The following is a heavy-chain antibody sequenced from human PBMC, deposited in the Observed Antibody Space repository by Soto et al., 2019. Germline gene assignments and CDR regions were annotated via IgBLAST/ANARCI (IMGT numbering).Heavy chain of an antibody. J-gene: IGHJ6*02. Sequence: QVQLVQSGAELRKPGSSVKVSCKASGGTFSDSTINWVRQAPGQRLEWMGGIIPIFDTANYAEKFQGRVTITADESTSTSFMEVSSLRSEDTAVYYCARNGTLTGYDYGMDVWGQGTMVTVSS. CDR1: GGTFSDST. CDR2: IIPIFDTA. CDR3: ARNGTLTGYDYGMDV. V-gene: IGHV1-69*01. D-gene: IGHD1-1*01.